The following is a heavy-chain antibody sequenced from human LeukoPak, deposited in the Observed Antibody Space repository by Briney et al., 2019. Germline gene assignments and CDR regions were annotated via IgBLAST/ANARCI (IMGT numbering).Heavy chain of an antibody. J-gene: IGHJ4*02. CDR1: GGSFSGYY. D-gene: IGHD3-10*01. CDR3: AGRVGDPVDY. CDR2: INHSGST. Sequence: SETLSLTCAVYGGSFSGYYWSWIRQPPGKGLEWIGEINHSGSTNYNPSLKSRVTISVDTSKNQFSLKLGSVTAADTAVYYCAGRVGDPVDYWGQGTLVTVSS. V-gene: IGHV4-34*01.